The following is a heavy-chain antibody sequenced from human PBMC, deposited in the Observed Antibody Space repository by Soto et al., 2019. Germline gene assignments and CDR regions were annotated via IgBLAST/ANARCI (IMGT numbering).Heavy chain of an antibody. Sequence: GGSLRLSCAASGFTFSSYSMNWVRQAPGKGLEWVSYISSSSSTIYYADSVKGRFTISRDNAKNSLYLQMNSLRDEDTAVYYCARGYCSGGSCYSRDLFDYWGQGTLVTVSS. CDR2: ISSSSSTI. CDR1: GFTFSSYS. V-gene: IGHV3-48*02. CDR3: ARGYCSGGSCYSRDLFDY. J-gene: IGHJ4*02. D-gene: IGHD2-15*01.